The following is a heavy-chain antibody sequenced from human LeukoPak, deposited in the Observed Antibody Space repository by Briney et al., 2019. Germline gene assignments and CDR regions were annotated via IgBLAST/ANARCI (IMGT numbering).Heavy chain of an antibody. CDR1: GFTVSSNY. D-gene: IGHD6-19*01. J-gene: IGHJ4*02. CDR2: IYSGGST. Sequence: GGSLRLSCAASGFTVSSNYMSWVRQAPGKGLEWVSVIYSGGSTYYADSVKGRFTISRDNSKITLYLQMNSLRAEDTAVYYCAREGSGWYRASTSDYWGQGTLVTVSS. V-gene: IGHV3-66*01. CDR3: AREGSGWYRASTSDY.